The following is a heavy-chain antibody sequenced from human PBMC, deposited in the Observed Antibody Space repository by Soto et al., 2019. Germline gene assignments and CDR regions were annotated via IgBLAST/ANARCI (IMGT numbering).Heavy chain of an antibody. Sequence: SETLSLTCAVSGRSFSGYFWTWIRQPPGKGLEWVGEINHLGDPNHNPSLNSRLTISVDTSKNQFSLKLNSVTAADTAIYYCASGGPGPRLEYWGQGSLVT. J-gene: IGHJ4*02. CDR3: ASGGPGPRLEY. D-gene: IGHD1-1*01. CDR1: GRSFSGYF. CDR2: INHLGDP. V-gene: IGHV4-34*01.